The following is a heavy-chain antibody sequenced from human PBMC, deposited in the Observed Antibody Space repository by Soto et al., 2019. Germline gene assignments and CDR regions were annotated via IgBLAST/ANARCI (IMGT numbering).Heavy chain of an antibody. V-gene: IGHV3-30*18. D-gene: IGHD1-26*01. CDR2: ISYDGSNK. CDR1: GFTFSSYG. J-gene: IGHJ4*02. CDR3: AKDLYGQVGATNFDY. Sequence: GGSLRLSCAASGFTFSSYGMHWVRQAPGKGLEWVAVISYDGSNKYYADSVKGRFTISRDNSKNTLYLQMNSLRAEDTAVYYCAKDLYGQVGATNFDYWGQGTLVTVSS.